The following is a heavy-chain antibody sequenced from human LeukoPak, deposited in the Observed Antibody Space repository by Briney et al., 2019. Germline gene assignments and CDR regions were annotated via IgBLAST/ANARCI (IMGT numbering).Heavy chain of an antibody. CDR1: GFTFSSYW. Sequence: HPGGSLRLSCAASGFTFSSYWMTCVRQAPGKGLEWVANLNPDGSRKFYVDSVKGRFTISRDNAKNSLYLQMHSLRAEDTALYYCARDPYDDSSESWGQGTLVTVSS. J-gene: IGHJ5*02. D-gene: IGHD3-3*01. V-gene: IGHV3-7*01. CDR2: LNPDGSRK. CDR3: ARDPYDDSSES.